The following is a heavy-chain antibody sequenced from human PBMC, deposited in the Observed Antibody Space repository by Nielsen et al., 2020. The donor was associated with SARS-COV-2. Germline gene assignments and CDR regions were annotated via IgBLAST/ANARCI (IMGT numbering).Heavy chain of an antibody. V-gene: IGHV4-30-2*01. Sequence: SETLSLTCAVSGGSISSGGYSWSWIRQPPGKGLEWIGYIYHSGSTYYNPSLKSRVTISVDRSKNQFSLKLSSVTAADTAVYYCATIFYGDYVFDYWGQGTLVTVSS. CDR2: IYHSGST. CDR3: ATIFYGDYVFDY. CDR1: GGSISSGGYS. D-gene: IGHD4-17*01. J-gene: IGHJ4*02.